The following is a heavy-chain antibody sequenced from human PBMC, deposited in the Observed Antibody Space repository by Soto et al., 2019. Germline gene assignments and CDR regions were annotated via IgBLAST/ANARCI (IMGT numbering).Heavy chain of an antibody. CDR3: ARLLKGQYGSEALFDP. V-gene: IGHV4-59*08. CDR1: GGSISSYY. Sequence: QVQLQESGPGLVKPSETLSLTCTVSGGSISSYYWSWIRQPPGKGLEWNGYNYYSGSTNYNPSLKSGATIYVDTSKSLFSLKPRSVTATDTAVYYCARLLKGQYGSEALFDPWGQGTLVTVSS. CDR2: NYYSGST. D-gene: IGHD3-10*01. J-gene: IGHJ5*02.